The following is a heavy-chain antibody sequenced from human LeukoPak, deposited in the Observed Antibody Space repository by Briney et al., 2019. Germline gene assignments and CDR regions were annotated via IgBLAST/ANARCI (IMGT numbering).Heavy chain of an antibody. Sequence: PGRSLRLSCAASGFTFSSYGMHWVRQAPGKGLEWVAVIWYDGSNKYYADSVKGRFTISRDNSKNTLYLQMNSLRAEDTAVYYCARDNTPRYCGSGSYNYGMDVWGQGTTVTVSS. J-gene: IGHJ6*02. CDR3: ARDNTPRYCGSGSYNYGMDV. D-gene: IGHD3-10*01. CDR2: IWYDGSNK. CDR1: GFTFSSYG. V-gene: IGHV3-33*01.